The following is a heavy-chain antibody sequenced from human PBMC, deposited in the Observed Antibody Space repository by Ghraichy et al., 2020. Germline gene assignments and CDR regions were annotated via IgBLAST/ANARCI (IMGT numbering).Heavy chain of an antibody. V-gene: IGHV3-7*04. CDR1: GFTFNTYW. D-gene: IGHD6-19*01. Sequence: GESLNISCEASGFTFNTYWMNWVRQVPGKGLEWVANIEGDGSEKNYVHSVKGRFTISRDNAKNSVFLQMDSLRVDDMGVYYCAGGSGWLIDYWGQGTLVTVSS. CDR3: AGGSGWLIDY. CDR2: IEGDGSEK. J-gene: IGHJ4*02.